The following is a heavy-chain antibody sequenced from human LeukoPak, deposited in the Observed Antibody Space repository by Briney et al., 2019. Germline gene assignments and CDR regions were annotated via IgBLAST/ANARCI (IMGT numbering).Heavy chain of an antibody. CDR1: GFTFSSYW. J-gene: IGHJ4*02. V-gene: IGHV3-74*01. D-gene: IGHD4-23*01. CDR2: INSDGSST. Sequence: GGSLRLSCAASGFTFSSYWMHWVGQAPGKGLVWVSSINSDGSSTSYADSVKGRFTISRDNAKNTLYLQMNSLRAEDTAVYYYARAAGGDYWGQGALVTVSS. CDR3: ARAAGGDY.